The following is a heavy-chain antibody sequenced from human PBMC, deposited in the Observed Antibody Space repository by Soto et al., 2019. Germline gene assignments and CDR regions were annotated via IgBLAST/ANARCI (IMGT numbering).Heavy chain of an antibody. CDR3: ARDKSLGGPRYCSGGSCWVNWFVP. J-gene: IGHJ5*02. D-gene: IGHD2-15*01. CDR1: GYTFTSYC. V-gene: IGHV1-18*01. CDR2: ISAYNGNT. Sequence: ASVKVSCKASGYTFTSYCISWVRQAPGQGLEWMGWISAYNGNTNYAQKLQGRVTMTTDTSTSTAYMELRSLRSDDTAVYYCARDKSLGGPRYCSGGSCWVNWFVPWGQGTLVTVSS.